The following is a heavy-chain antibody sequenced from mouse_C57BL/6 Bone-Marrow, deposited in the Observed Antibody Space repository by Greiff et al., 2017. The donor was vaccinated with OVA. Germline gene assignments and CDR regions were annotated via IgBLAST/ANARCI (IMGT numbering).Heavy chain of an antibody. Sequence: QVQLKESGPELVKPGASVKLSCKASGYTFTSYDINWVKQRPGQGLEWIGWIYPRDGSTKYNEKFKGKATLTVDTSSSTAYMELHSLTSEDSAVYFCARSGLSYYYGSSLWFAYWGQGTLVTVSA. CDR1: GYTFTSYD. CDR2: IYPRDGST. D-gene: IGHD1-1*01. J-gene: IGHJ3*01. V-gene: IGHV1-85*01. CDR3: ARSGLSYYYGSSLWFAY.